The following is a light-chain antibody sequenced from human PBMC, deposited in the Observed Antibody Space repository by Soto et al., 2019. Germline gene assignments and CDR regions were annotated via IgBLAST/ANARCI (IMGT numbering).Light chain of an antibody. CDR1: QDISNY. J-gene: IGKJ4*01. CDR3: QQYFT. Sequence: DIQMTQSPSSLSASVGDRVTITCQASQDISNYLNWYQQKPGKAPKLLIYDASNLETGVPSRFSGSGSGTDFTFTIISLQPEDIATYYCQQYFTFGGGTKVEIK. V-gene: IGKV1-33*01. CDR2: DAS.